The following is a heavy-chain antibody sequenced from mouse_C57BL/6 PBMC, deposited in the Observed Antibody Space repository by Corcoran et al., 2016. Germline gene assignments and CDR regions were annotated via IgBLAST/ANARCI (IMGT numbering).Heavy chain of an antibody. Sequence: QIQLVQSGPELKKPGETVKISCKASGYTFTTYGMSWVKQAPGKGLKWMGWINTYSGVPTYADDFKGRFAFSLETSASTAYLQINNLKNEDTATYFCARRFYYDYGYWYFDVWGTGTTLTVSS. V-gene: IGHV9-3*01. CDR3: ARRFYYDYGYWYFDV. CDR1: GYTFTTYG. D-gene: IGHD2-4*01. J-gene: IGHJ1*03. CDR2: INTYSGVP.